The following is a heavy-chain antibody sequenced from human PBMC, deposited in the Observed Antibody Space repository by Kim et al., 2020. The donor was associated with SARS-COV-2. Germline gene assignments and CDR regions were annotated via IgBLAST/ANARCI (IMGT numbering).Heavy chain of an antibody. Sequence: SETLSLTCTVSGGSISSYYWSWIRQPPGKGLEWIGYIYYSGSTNYNPSLKSRVTISVDTSKNQFSLKLSSVTAADTAVYYCASVSTAARDWFDPWGQGTL. CDR3: ASVSTAARDWFDP. D-gene: IGHD6-25*01. J-gene: IGHJ5*02. V-gene: IGHV4-59*01. CDR1: GGSISSYY. CDR2: IYYSGST.